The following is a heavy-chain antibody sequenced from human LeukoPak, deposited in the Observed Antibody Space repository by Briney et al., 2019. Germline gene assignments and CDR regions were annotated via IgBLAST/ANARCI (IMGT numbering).Heavy chain of an antibody. V-gene: IGHV3-53*01. J-gene: IGHJ6*03. CDR2: IYSGGST. CDR1: GFTVSSNY. D-gene: IGHD4-11*01. CDR3: ASCTVTTYDYYYYMDV. Sequence: GGSLRLSCAASGFTVSSNYMSWVRQAPGKGLEWVSVIYSGGSTYYADSVKGRFTISRDNSKNTLYLQMNSLRAEDTAVYYCASCTVTTYDYYYYMDVWGKGITVTVSS.